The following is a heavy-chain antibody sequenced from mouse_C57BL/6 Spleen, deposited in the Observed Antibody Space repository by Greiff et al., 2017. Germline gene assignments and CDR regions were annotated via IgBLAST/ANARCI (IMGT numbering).Heavy chain of an antibody. CDR3: ARDNGNYPSYAMDY. V-gene: IGHV5-4*01. D-gene: IGHD2-1*01. CDR2: ISDGGSYT. Sequence: EVKLVESGGGLVKPGGSLKLSCAASGFTFSSYAMSWVRQTPEKRLAWVATISDGGSYTSYPDNVKGRFTISRDNAKNNLYLQMSHLKSEDTAMYYCARDNGNYPSYAMDYWGQGTSVTVSS. J-gene: IGHJ4*01. CDR1: GFTFSSYA.